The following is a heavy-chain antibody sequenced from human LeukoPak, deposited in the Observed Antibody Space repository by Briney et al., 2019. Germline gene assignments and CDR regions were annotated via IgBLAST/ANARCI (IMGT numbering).Heavy chain of an antibody. Sequence: PSQTLSLTCTVSGGSISYYYWTWIRQSPGKGLEWIGQIYYTGSTYYNPSLKRRVTISVDTSRDQFTLNLTSVTAADTAVYYRARGGTYNDILSFDPWGQGTLVTVYS. D-gene: IGHD3-9*01. CDR3: ARGGTYNDILSFDP. V-gene: IGHV4-59*01. CDR2: IYYTGST. J-gene: IGHJ5*02. CDR1: GGSISYYY.